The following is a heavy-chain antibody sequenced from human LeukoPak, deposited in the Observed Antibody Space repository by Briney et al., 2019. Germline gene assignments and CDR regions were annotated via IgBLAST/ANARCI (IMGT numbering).Heavy chain of an antibody. CDR3: AKLRGRAVAGTDWFDP. D-gene: IGHD6-19*01. CDR1: GFTFSSYA. Sequence: GGSLRLSCAASGFTFSSYAVSWVRQAPGKGLEWVSAISGSSSSTYYADSVKGRFTISRDNSKNTLYLQMNSLGAEDTAVYYCAKLRGRAVAGTDWFDPWGQGTLVTVSS. J-gene: IGHJ5*02. CDR2: ISGSSSST. V-gene: IGHV3-23*01.